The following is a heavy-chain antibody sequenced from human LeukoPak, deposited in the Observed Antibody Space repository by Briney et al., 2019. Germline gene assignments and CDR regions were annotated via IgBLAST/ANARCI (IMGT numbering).Heavy chain of an antibody. J-gene: IGHJ3*02. CDR3: ARATTVVNLAFDI. D-gene: IGHD4-17*01. V-gene: IGHV1-46*02. Sequence: ASVKVSCKASGYTFKNYYIHWVRQAPGQGLEWMGVINPSGGSTKYAQRLQGRVTMTRDTSASTVYMELGSLRSEDTAFYYCARATTVVNLAFDIWGQGTMVTVSS. CDR2: INPSGGST. CDR1: GYTFKNYY.